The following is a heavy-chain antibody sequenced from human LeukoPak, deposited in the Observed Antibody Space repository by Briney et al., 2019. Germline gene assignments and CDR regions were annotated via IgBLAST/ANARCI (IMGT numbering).Heavy chain of an antibody. V-gene: IGHV3-9*01. CDR1: GLTLDAFA. D-gene: IGHD6-19*01. CDR2: ISWNSATK. Sequence: GGSLRPSCAPSGLTLDAFAMQCVPEIPRKGPEWVSGISWNSATKYYTDPVRGRFTTSRDNTKNSLYMEMDSLGVEDTAFYDCAKDTDSAVAGTTVFDSWGQGTLVTVPS. CDR3: AKDTDSAVAGTTVFDS. J-gene: IGHJ4*02.